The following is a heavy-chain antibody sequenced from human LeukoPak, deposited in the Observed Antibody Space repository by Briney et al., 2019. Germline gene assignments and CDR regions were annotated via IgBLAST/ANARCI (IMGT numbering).Heavy chain of an antibody. CDR2: INSDDSSR. V-gene: IGHV3-74*01. CDR1: GFTFSSYW. D-gene: IGHD3-10*01. CDR3: ASGRGVNSDY. J-gene: IGHJ4*02. Sequence: PGGSLRLSCAASGFTFSSYWMHWVRQAPGKGLVWVSRINSDDSSRSYADSVKGRCTISRDNAKNTLYLQMNSLRAEDTAVYYCASGRGVNSDYWGQGTLVTVSS.